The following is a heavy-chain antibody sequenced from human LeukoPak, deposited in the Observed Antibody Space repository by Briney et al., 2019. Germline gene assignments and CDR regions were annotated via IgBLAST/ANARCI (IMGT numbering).Heavy chain of an antibody. CDR2: IYYSGST. J-gene: IGHJ4*02. CDR3: ARDRQQLVRGDYFDY. CDR1: GGSISSSSYY. V-gene: IGHV4-39*07. D-gene: IGHD6-13*01. Sequence: SETLSLTCTVSGGSISSSSYYWGWIRQPPGKGLEWIGSIYYSGSTYYNPSLKSRVTISVDTSKNQFSLRLSSVTAADTALYYCARDRQQLVRGDYFDYWGPGTLVTVSS.